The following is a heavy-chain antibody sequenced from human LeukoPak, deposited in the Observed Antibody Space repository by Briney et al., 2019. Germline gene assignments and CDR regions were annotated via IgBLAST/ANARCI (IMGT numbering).Heavy chain of an antibody. CDR2: IYHSGST. CDR3: ARAATAPAGTGLDY. CDR1: GGSISSSNW. J-gene: IGHJ4*02. V-gene: IGHV4-4*02. D-gene: IGHD6-13*01. Sequence: PSETLSLTCAVSGGSISSSNWWSWVRQPPGKGLEWIGEIYHSGSTNYNPSLKSRVTISVDKSKNQFSLKLSSVTAADTAVYYCARAATAPAGTGLDYWGQGTLVTVSS.